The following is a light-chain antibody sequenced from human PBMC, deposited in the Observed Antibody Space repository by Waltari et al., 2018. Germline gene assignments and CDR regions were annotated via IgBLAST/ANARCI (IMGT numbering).Light chain of an antibody. CDR2: YNSDSEK. J-gene: IGLJ3*02. Sequence: QPVLTQPPSSSASPGESARLTCTLPSDFNVGDFIIYWYQQRPGSPPRFLLYYNSDSEKAQGSGVHSRFSGSKDASANAGILLISGLQSEDEADYYCMFWPSNVWVF. CDR1: SDFNVGDFI. CDR3: MFWPSNVWV. V-gene: IGLV5-37*01.